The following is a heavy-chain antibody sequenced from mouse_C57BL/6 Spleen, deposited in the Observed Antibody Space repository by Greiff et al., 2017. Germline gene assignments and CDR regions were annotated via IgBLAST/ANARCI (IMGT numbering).Heavy chain of an antibody. CDR2: INPGSGGT. Sequence: VQLQQSGAELVRPGTSVKVSCKASGYAFTNHLIEWVKQRPGQGLEWIGVINPGSGGTNYNEKFKGKATLTADKSSSTAYMQLSSLTSEDSAVYFCARKGYGNYDYAMDYWGQGTSVTVSS. J-gene: IGHJ4*01. CDR3: ARKGYGNYDYAMDY. D-gene: IGHD2-10*02. V-gene: IGHV1-54*01. CDR1: GYAFTNHL.